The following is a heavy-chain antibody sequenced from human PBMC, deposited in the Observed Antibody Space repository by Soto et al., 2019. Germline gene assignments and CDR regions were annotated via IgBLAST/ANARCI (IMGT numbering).Heavy chain of an antibody. Sequence: PGGSLRLSCAASGFTFNNFAMSWVRQAPGKGLEWVSVISGSGSSTYYADSVKGRFTISRDNSKDTLYLQMNSLKPEDTALYYCTKVGPPYYYDTSGYLPFHYWGRGTLVTVSS. V-gene: IGHV3-23*01. D-gene: IGHD3-22*01. CDR2: ISGSGSST. CDR3: TKVGPPYYYDTSGYLPFHY. CDR1: GFTFNNFA. J-gene: IGHJ4*02.